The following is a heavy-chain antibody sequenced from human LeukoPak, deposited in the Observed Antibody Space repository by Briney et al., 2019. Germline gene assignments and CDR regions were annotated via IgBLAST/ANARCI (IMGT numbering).Heavy chain of an antibody. CDR1: GGSISSYY. CDR2: IYTSGTT. Sequence: SETLSLTCTVSGGSISSYYWSWIRQPAGKGLEWIGRIYTSGTTYYNPSLKSRVTISVNTSSNQFSLNLDSVTAADTAVYYCARQDHSSVFDYFDSWGQGTLVTVSS. D-gene: IGHD6-25*01. CDR3: ARQDHSSVFDYFDS. V-gene: IGHV4-4*07. J-gene: IGHJ4*02.